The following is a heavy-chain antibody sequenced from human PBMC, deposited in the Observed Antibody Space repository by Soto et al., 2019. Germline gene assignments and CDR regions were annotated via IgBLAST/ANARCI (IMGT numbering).Heavy chain of an antibody. Sequence: TVKVSCKASGGTFSSYAISWVRQAPGQGLEWMGGIIPIFGTANYAQKLQGRVTITADESTSTAYMELSSLRSEDTAVYYCAGPRVDYYYYGMDVWGQGTTVTVSS. J-gene: IGHJ6*02. V-gene: IGHV1-69*13. CDR3: AGPRVDYYYYGMDV. CDR1: GGTFSSYA. CDR2: IIPIFGTA.